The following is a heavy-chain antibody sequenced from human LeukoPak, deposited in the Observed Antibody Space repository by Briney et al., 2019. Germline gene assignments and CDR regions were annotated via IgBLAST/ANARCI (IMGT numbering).Heavy chain of an antibody. CDR3: ARGYYDSSGYLFDY. Sequence: PGGSLRLSCAASGFTFSSYGMHWVRQAPGKGLEWVAVIWYDGSNKYYADSVKGRFTISRDNSKNTLYLQMNSLRAEDTAAYYCARGYYDSSGYLFDYWGQGTLVTVSS. D-gene: IGHD3-22*01. CDR2: IWYDGSNK. J-gene: IGHJ4*02. CDR1: GFTFSSYG. V-gene: IGHV3-33*01.